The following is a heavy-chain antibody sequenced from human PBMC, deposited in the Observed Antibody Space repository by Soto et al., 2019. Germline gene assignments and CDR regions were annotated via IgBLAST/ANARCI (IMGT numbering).Heavy chain of an antibody. D-gene: IGHD3-9*01. J-gene: IGHJ3*02. V-gene: IGHV1-18*04. Sequence: QVQLVQSGAEVKKPGASVKVSCKASVYSFTSYGITWVRQAPGQGLEWMGWISPYNGNTNYAQKLHGRVTMTTDTSTTTVYMELRSLRSDDTAVYFCASTYDILTGYPDAFDMWGQGTMVTVSS. CDR1: VYSFTSYG. CDR3: ASTYDILTGYPDAFDM. CDR2: ISPYNGNT.